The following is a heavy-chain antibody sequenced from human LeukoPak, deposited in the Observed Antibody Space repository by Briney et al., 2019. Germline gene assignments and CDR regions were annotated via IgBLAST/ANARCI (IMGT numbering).Heavy chain of an antibody. CDR2: INSDGSDT. CDR1: GFTFSTSW. J-gene: IGHJ4*02. Sequence: TGGSLRLSCAASGFTFSTSWMHWVRQAPGKGLVWVSHINSDGSDTKYAGSVKGRFTISRDNAKNTLYLQMNSLRAEDTAVYYCLRDLNWSLDQWGQGTLVTVSS. D-gene: IGHD1-20*01. V-gene: IGHV3-74*03. CDR3: LRDLNWSLDQ.